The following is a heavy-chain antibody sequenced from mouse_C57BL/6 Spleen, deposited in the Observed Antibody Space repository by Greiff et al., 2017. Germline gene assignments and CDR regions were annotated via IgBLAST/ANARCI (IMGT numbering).Heavy chain of an antibody. V-gene: IGHV1-53*01. CDR1: GYTFTSYW. CDR2: INPSNGGT. CDR3: ARPPYYYGRSYGYFDV. J-gene: IGHJ1*03. D-gene: IGHD1-1*01. Sequence: QVQLQQSGTELVKPGASVKLSCKASGYTFTSYWMHWVKQRPGQGLEWIGNINPSNGGTNYNEKFKSKATLTVDKSSSTAYMQLSSLTSEDSAVYYCARPPYYYGRSYGYFDVWGTGTTVTVSS.